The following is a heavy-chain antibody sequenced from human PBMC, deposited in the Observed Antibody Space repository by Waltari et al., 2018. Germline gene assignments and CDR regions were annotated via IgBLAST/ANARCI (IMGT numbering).Heavy chain of an antibody. D-gene: IGHD5-18*01. CDR1: GFTVSSNH. V-gene: IGHV3-66*02. Sequence: EVQLVESGGGLVHPGGSLRLSCAASGFTVSSNHMSWVRQATGKGLEWVSLIYDACSTDYPDSVRGRFTISRDNSKNTVHLQMNSLRVEDTAIYYCARARDEETAMVYFDRWGQGTLVSVSS. CDR2: IYDACST. CDR3: ARARDEETAMVYFDR. J-gene: IGHJ4*02.